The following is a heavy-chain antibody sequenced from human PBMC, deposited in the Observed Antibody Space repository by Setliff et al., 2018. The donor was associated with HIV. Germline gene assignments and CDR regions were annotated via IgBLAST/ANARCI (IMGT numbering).Heavy chain of an antibody. CDR3: ASSITVAAGRSHHYYAMDV. D-gene: IGHD1-20*01. Sequence: PGESLKISCKGSGYSFTSYWIGWVRQMPGKGLEWMGIIHPGDSNTRYSPSFQGQVTISADKSISTAYLQWSSLKASDTAMYYCASSITVAAGRSHHYYAMDVWGQGTTVTVSS. CDR1: GYSFTSYW. J-gene: IGHJ6*02. V-gene: IGHV5-51*01. CDR2: IHPGDSNT.